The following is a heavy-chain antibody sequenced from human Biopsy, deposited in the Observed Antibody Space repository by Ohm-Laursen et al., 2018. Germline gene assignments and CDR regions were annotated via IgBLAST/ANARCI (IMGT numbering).Heavy chain of an antibody. V-gene: IGHV4-59*11. D-gene: IGHD5-12*01. CDR3: ARLGSGDYFPTFFDF. CDR2: ISHTGYT. Sequence: TLSLTCTVSGGSFTGHYWTWIRQPPGKGLEWIGHISHTGYTSYKSSLKSRVTISLDTSRKHFSLRLTSLAAADTAVYYCARLGSGDYFPTFFDFWGQGALVTVSS. CDR1: GGSFTGHY. J-gene: IGHJ4*02.